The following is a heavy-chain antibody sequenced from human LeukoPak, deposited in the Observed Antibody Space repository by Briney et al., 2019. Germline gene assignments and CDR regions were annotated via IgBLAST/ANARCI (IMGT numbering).Heavy chain of an antibody. CDR1: GYNFVGYG. J-gene: IGHJ4*02. V-gene: IGHV1-18*01. Sequence: GASVKVSCKASGYNFVGYGLSWVREAPGQGLEWLGWISASDGETNYAKKLQGRVTMTTDTSTNTVYMELRNLRSDDTAVYYCARNWNDVENYNYWGQGTLITVSS. CDR3: ARNWNDVENYNY. CDR2: ISASDGET. D-gene: IGHD1-1*01.